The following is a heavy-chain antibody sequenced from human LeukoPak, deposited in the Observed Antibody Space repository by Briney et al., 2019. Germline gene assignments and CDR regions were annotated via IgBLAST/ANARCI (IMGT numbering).Heavy chain of an antibody. J-gene: IGHJ4*02. V-gene: IGHV3-53*01. CDR3: ARGAGYNYPYYFDY. D-gene: IGHD5-24*01. CDR2: IYGGGNI. CDR1: GFTVSSNY. Sequence: GGSLRLSCAASGFTVSSNYMNWVRQAPGKGLGWVSVIYGGGNIYYADSVKGRFTISRDNSKNTLYLQMNSLRAEDTAVYYCARGAGYNYPYYFDYWGQGTLVTVSS.